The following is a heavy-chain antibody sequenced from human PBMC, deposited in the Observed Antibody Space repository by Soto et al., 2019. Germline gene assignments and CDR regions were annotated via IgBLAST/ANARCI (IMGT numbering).Heavy chain of an antibody. J-gene: IGHJ3*02. CDR1: GFTFGSYW. V-gene: IGHV3-7*03. Sequence: SCAASGFTFGSYWMSWVRQAPGKGLEWVANIKQDGSEKYYVDSVKGRFTISRDNAKNSLYLQMNSLRAEDTAVYYCARELLDDAFDIWGQGTMVTVSS. CDR3: ARELLDDAFDI. CDR2: IKQDGSEK. D-gene: IGHD2-15*01.